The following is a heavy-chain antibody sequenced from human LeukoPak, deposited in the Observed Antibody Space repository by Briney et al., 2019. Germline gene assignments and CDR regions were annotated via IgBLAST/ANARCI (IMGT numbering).Heavy chain of an antibody. V-gene: IGHV4-39*01. Sequence: SETLSLTCTFSGGSIGSSSYYWGWIRQPPGKGLEWVGSTYYSGNTYYNPSLKSRVTIPVDTSKNQFSLKLNSVTAADTAVYYCTRGYDISGHTFDYWGQGTLVTVSS. CDR1: GGSIGSSSYY. J-gene: IGHJ4*02. D-gene: IGHD3-22*01. CDR2: TYYSGNT. CDR3: TRGYDISGHTFDY.